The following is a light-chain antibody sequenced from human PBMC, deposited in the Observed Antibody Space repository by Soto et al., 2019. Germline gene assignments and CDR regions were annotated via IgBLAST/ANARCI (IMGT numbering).Light chain of an antibody. Sequence: QSVLTQPPSVSGAPGQRVTISCTGSSSNIGAGYDVHWYQHLPGTAPKVLIYDSSNRPSGVPDRFSGFKSGTSASLAITGLQAEDEADYYCQSYDNSLSGYVFGTGTKLTVL. V-gene: IGLV1-40*01. CDR1: SSNIGAGYD. J-gene: IGLJ1*01. CDR3: QSYDNSLSGYV. CDR2: DSS.